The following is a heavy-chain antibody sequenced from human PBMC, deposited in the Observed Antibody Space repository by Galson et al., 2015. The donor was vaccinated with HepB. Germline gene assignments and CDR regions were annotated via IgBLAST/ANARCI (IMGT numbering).Heavy chain of an antibody. V-gene: IGHV3-7*03. D-gene: IGHD2-2*01. CDR1: GFTFSSYW. CDR3: ARGIVVVPAAMLGGWFDP. CDR2: IKQDGSEK. J-gene: IGHJ5*02. Sequence: SLRLSCAASGFTFSSYWMSWVRQAPGKGLEWVANIKQDGSEKYYVDSVKGRFTISRDNAKNSLYLQMNSLRAEDTAVYYCARGIVVVPAAMLGGWFDPWGQGTLVTVSS.